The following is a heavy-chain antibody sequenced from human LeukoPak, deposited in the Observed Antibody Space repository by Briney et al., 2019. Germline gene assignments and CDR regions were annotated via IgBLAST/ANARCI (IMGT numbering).Heavy chain of an antibody. Sequence: SVKVSCKASGYTFTGYYMHWVRQAPGQGLEWMGGIIPIFGTANYAQKFQGRVTITADESTSTAYMELSSLRSEDTAVYYCASTTYGDYDAFDIWGQGTMVTVSS. CDR3: ASTTYGDYDAFDI. D-gene: IGHD4-17*01. CDR1: GYTFTGYY. V-gene: IGHV1-69*13. J-gene: IGHJ3*02. CDR2: IIPIFGTA.